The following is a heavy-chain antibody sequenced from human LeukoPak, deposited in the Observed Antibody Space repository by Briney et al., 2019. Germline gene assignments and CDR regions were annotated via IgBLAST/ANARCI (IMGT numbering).Heavy chain of an antibody. Sequence: GGSLRLSCTASGFTPNRHWMSWVRQAAGKGLEWVATIRQNGIETHYVDSVKGRFIISRDNAENSVSLQMNSLRDEDTAMYYCANLPKRHYYDSSGSLVSWGQGTLVTVSS. D-gene: IGHD3-22*01. V-gene: IGHV3-7*01. CDR2: IRQNGIET. CDR3: ANLPKRHYYDSSGSLVS. CDR1: GFTPNRHW. J-gene: IGHJ5*02.